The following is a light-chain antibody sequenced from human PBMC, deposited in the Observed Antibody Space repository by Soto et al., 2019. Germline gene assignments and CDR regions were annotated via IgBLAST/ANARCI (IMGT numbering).Light chain of an antibody. CDR3: QQYGSSTWT. CDR1: QSVSNNY. V-gene: IGKV3-20*01. Sequence: EIVLTQSPGTLSLSPGERATLSCRASQSVSNNYLGWYQQKPGQAPRLLIYGASSRATGIPDKFSGSGSGTDFTLTISRLEPEDFAVYYCQQYGSSTWTFGQGTKVEI. J-gene: IGKJ1*01. CDR2: GAS.